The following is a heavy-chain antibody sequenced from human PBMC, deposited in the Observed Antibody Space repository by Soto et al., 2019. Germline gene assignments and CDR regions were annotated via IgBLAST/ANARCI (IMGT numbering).Heavy chain of an antibody. CDR3: ARDGRIAARPAYYYYYGMDV. J-gene: IGHJ6*02. D-gene: IGHD6-6*01. Sequence: SETLSLTCTVSGGSVSSGSYYWSWIRQPPGKGLEWIGYIYYSGSTNYNPSLKSRVTISVDTSKNQFSLKLSSVTAADTAVYYCARDGRIAARPAYYYYYGMDVWGQETTVTVSS. V-gene: IGHV4-61*01. CDR1: GGSVSSGSYY. CDR2: IYYSGST.